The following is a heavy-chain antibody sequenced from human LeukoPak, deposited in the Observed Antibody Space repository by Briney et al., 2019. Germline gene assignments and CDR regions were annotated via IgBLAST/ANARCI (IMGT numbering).Heavy chain of an antibody. D-gene: IGHD4-11*01. V-gene: IGHV4-59*12. J-gene: IGHJ4*02. CDR2: IYYSGST. CDR3: VRDYSNFVQGD. Sequence: SETLSLTCSVSGGSISRYYWSWIRQPPGKGLEWIGYIYYSGSTNYNPSLKSRVTISIDTSKNRFSLNLISVTATDTAVYYCVRDYSNFVQGDWGQGTLVTVSS. CDR1: GGSISRYY.